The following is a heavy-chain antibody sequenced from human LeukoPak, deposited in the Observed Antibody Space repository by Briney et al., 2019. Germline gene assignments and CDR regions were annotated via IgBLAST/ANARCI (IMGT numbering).Heavy chain of an antibody. D-gene: IGHD2-15*01. CDR2: IYDSGST. J-gene: IGHJ3*02. CDR3: ARDCSGGSCYGAFDI. Sequence: SGTLSLTCTVSGASIRSGDYYWSWIRQPPGKGLEWIGYIYDSGSTYYNPSLKSRITISVDTSENRFSLKLSSVTATDTAVYYCARDCSGGSCYGAFDIWGQGTMVTVSS. CDR1: GASIRSGDYY. V-gene: IGHV4-30-4*01.